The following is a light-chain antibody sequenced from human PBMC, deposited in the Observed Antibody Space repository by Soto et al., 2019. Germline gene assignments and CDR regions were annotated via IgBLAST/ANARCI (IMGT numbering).Light chain of an antibody. J-gene: IGLJ2*01. CDR3: QVWDSSSDHVI. V-gene: IGLV3-21*04. CDR2: YDS. Sequence: SYELTQPPSVSLAPGKTASITCGGTSIGSKSVHWYQQKPGQAPIVVIYYDSDRPSGIPERFAGSNSGNTATLTISRVEAGDEADYYCQVWDSSSDHVIFGGGTKLTVL. CDR1: SIGSKS.